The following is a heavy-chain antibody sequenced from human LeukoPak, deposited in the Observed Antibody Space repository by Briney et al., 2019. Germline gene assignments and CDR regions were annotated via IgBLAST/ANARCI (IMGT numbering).Heavy chain of an antibody. CDR3: ARHYYDSSGYFYQDY. D-gene: IGHD3-22*01. CDR2: IYYSGST. V-gene: IGHV4-59*08. J-gene: IGHJ4*02. Sequence: SETLSLTCTVSGGSISGYYWSWIRQPPGRGLEWIGYIYYSGSTDYNPSLKSRVTISVDTSKIQFSLKLSSVTAADTAVYYCARHYYDSSGYFYQDYWGQGTLVTVSS. CDR1: GGSISGYY.